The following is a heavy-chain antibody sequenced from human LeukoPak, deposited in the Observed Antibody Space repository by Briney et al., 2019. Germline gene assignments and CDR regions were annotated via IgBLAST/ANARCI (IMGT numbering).Heavy chain of an antibody. Sequence: GESLKISCKGSGYSFTSYWIGWVRQMPGKGLEWMGIIYPGDSDTRYSPSFQGQVTISADKSISTAYLQWSSLKASDTAMYYCARFMGPYCGGDCYDAFDIWGQGTMATVSS. CDR1: GYSFTSYW. CDR2: IYPGDSDT. J-gene: IGHJ3*02. V-gene: IGHV5-51*01. D-gene: IGHD2-21*01. CDR3: ARFMGPYCGGDCYDAFDI.